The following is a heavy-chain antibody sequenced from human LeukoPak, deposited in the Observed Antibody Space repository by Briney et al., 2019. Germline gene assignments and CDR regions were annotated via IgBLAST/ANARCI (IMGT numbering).Heavy chain of an antibody. V-gene: IGHV4-4*09. CDR3: ARRASLGVVVPAAMPYYYMDV. Sequence: PSETLSLTCTVSGGSISSYYWSWIRQPPGKGLEWTGYIYTSGSTNYNPSLKSRVTISVDTSKNQFSLKLSSVTAADTAVYYCARRASLGVVVPAAMPYYYMDVWGKGTTVTVSS. CDR1: GGSISSYY. CDR2: IYTSGST. J-gene: IGHJ6*03. D-gene: IGHD2-2*01.